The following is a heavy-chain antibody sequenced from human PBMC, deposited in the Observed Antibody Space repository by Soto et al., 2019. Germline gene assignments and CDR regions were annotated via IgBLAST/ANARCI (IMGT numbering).Heavy chain of an antibody. J-gene: IGHJ3*01. V-gene: IGHV3-33*03. CDR1: VFSVSSYG. CDR2: IWYDGSNK. D-gene: IGHD1-26*01. Sequence: GSLRLACAASVFSVSSYGMHWVRQAPGKGLDWVAVIWYDGSNKYYAESVKGRFTISRDNSKNTLYVQMNSLTVEDTAVYYCARAQYTGSYFDACDVWGQGTMVTVSS. CDR3: ARAQYTGSYFDACDV.